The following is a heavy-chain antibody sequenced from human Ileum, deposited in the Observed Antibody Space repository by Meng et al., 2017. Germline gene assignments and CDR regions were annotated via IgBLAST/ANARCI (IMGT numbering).Heavy chain of an antibody. D-gene: IGHD2-2*01. CDR2: ISAYNGNT. J-gene: IGHJ5*02. V-gene: IGHV1-18*01. Sequence: QVQVGRAGAEGKKPVASVQVSCKASGYTFTSNGISWVRQAPGQGLEWMGWISAYNGNTNYAQKLQGRVTMTTDTSTSTAYMELRSLRSDDTAVYYCARVSPAAMGSIGWFDPWGQGTLVTVSS. CDR3: ARVSPAAMGSIGWFDP. CDR1: GYTFTSNG.